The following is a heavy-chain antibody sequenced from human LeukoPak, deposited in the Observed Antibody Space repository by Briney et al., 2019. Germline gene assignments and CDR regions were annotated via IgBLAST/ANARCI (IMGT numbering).Heavy chain of an antibody. CDR3: ARGQLVVPAAVRY. V-gene: IGHV3-30*02. J-gene: IGHJ4*02. D-gene: IGHD2-2*01. CDR1: GFTFSSYG. CDR2: IQDDGSNK. Sequence: GGSLRLSCAASGFTFSSYGMPWVRQAPGKGLEWVTFIQDDGSNKYYADSVEGRFTISRDNAKNSLYLQMNSLRAEDTAVDYCARGQLVVPAAVRYWGQGTLVTVSS.